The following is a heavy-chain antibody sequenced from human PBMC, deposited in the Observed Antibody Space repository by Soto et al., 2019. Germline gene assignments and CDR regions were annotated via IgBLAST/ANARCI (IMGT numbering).Heavy chain of an antibody. D-gene: IGHD6-13*01. V-gene: IGHV1-18*01. CDR2: ISAYNGNT. CDR3: ARDRYSSSYSLYYYYGMDV. Sequence: ASVKVSCKASGYTFTSYCISWVRQAPGQGLECMGWISAYNGNTNYAQKLQGRVTMTTDTSTSTAYMELRSLRSDDTAVYYCARDRYSSSYSLYYYYGMDVWGQGTTVTVSS. CDR1: GYTFTSYC. J-gene: IGHJ6*02.